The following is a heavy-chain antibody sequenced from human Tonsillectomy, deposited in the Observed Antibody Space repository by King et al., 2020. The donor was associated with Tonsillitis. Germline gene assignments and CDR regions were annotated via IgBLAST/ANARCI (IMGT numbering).Heavy chain of an antibody. Sequence: QLQESGPGLVKPSETLSLTCTVSGGSISSYYWSWIRQPPGKGLEWIGYIYYSGSTNYNPSLKSRVTISVDTSKNQFSLKLSSVTAADTAVYYCARAPRKMIADYWGQGTLVTVSS. D-gene: IGHD3-22*01. J-gene: IGHJ4*02. V-gene: IGHV4-59*01. CDR1: GGSISSYY. CDR2: IYYSGST. CDR3: ARAPRKMIADY.